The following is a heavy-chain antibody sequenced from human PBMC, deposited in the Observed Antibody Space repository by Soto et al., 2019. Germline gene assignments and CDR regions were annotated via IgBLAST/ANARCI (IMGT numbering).Heavy chain of an antibody. CDR2: ISYDGSNK. CDR3: AKDFDYGDTPGFDY. Sequence: QVQLVESGGGVVQPGRSLRLSCAASGFTFSSYGMHWVRQAPGKGLEWVAVISYDGSNKYYADSVKGRFTISRDNSKNTLYLQMNSLRAEDTDVYYCAKDFDYGDTPGFDYWGQGTLVTVSS. J-gene: IGHJ4*02. D-gene: IGHD4-17*01. V-gene: IGHV3-30*18. CDR1: GFTFSSYG.